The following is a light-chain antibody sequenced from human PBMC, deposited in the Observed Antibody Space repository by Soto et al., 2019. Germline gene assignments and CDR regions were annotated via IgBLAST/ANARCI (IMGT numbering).Light chain of an antibody. CDR2: AAS. CDR3: QQSSSSPIT. CDR1: QRVSSSY. J-gene: IGKJ5*01. Sequence: EIVLTQSPGTLSLSPGERATLSCRASQRVSSSYLAWYQQKAGQAPRLLMSAASSRATGIPDRFSGSGSGTDFTLTISRLEAEDFAVYYCQQSSSSPITFGQGTRLEIK. V-gene: IGKV3-20*01.